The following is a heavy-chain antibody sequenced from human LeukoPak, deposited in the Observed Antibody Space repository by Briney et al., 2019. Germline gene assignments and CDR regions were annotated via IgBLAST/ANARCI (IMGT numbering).Heavy chain of an antibody. CDR2: ISYDGSNK. CDR3: AKDTAVGYSYGYFDY. V-gene: IGHV3-30*18. J-gene: IGHJ4*02. D-gene: IGHD5-18*01. CDR1: GFTFSSYG. Sequence: GGSLRLSCAASGFTFSSYGMHWVRQAPGKGLEWVAVISYDGSNKYYADSVKGRFTISRDNSKNTLYLQMNSLRAEGTAVYYCAKDTAVGYSYGYFDYWGQGTLVTVSS.